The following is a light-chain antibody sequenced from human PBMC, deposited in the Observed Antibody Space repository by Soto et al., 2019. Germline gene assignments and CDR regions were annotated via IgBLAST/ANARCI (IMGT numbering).Light chain of an antibody. V-gene: IGLV4-60*02. Sequence: QSVLTQSSSASASLGSSAKLTCPRGGGHRSYIIAGHQQQPGKAPRYLMKLEGSGSYNKGSGVPDRFSGSSSGADRYLTISTLQFEDEADYYCETWDSNIHWVFGGGTKLTVL. CDR1: GGHRSYI. J-gene: IGLJ3*02. CDR2: LEGSGSY. CDR3: ETWDSNIHWV.